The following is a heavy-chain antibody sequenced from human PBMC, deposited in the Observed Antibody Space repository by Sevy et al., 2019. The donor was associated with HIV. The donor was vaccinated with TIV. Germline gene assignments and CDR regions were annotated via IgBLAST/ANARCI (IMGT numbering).Heavy chain of an antibody. J-gene: IGHJ4*02. Sequence: ASVKVSCKASGYTFTGYYMHWMRQAPGQGIEWMGWINPDSGGPTYAPKFQGRVTLTRDTSISTAYMDLSRLKSDDTAVYYCVRDDRDGYFEYWGQRTMVTVSS. CDR1: GYTFTGYY. V-gene: IGHV1-2*02. CDR3: VRDDRDGYFEY. CDR2: INPDSGGP.